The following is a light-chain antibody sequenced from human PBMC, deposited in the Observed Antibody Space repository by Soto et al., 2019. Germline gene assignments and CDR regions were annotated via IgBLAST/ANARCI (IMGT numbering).Light chain of an antibody. CDR1: ESLLHSDGKTY. CDR3: MQAIDIPWT. V-gene: IGKV2-29*03. Sequence: ILMTPTPLSLSIIPGQTASISCKSSESLLHSDGKTYFYWYVQKAGQAPQPLIYEVSNRFSGVRERFSGSGSRTDFTLKISRVEADDVGIYYCMQAIDIPWTFGQGTKVDIK. J-gene: IGKJ1*01. CDR2: EVS.